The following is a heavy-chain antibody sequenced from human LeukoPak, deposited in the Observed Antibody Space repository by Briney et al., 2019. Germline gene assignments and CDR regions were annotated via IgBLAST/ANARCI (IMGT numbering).Heavy chain of an antibody. J-gene: IGHJ3*02. Sequence: SETLSLTCTVSGGSISSYFWSWIRQPPGKGLEWIGYIYHSGSTNYNPSLKSRVTISVDTSKNQFSLKLSSVTAADTAVYYCARGEPGGAFDIWGQGTMVTVSS. D-gene: IGHD1-14*01. V-gene: IGHV4-59*01. CDR2: IYHSGST. CDR1: GGSISSYF. CDR3: ARGEPGGAFDI.